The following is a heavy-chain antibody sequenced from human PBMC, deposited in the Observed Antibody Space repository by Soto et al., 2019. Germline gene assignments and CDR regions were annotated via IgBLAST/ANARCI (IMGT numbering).Heavy chain of an antibody. Sequence: QLQLQESGPGLVKPSETLSLTCTVSGGSISSSSYYWGWIRQPPGKGLEWIGSIYYRGSTYYNPSLKSRVTISVDTSKNQFSLKLSSVTAADTAVYYCARRGSIAAREGGERVDYWGQGTLVTVSS. CDR1: GGSISSSSYY. CDR2: IYYRGST. D-gene: IGHD6-6*01. V-gene: IGHV4-39*01. J-gene: IGHJ4*02. CDR3: ARRGSIAAREGGERVDY.